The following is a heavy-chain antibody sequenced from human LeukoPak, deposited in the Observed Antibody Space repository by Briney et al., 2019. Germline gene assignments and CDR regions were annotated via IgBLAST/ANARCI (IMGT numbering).Heavy chain of an antibody. CDR2: ISYDGSNK. J-gene: IGHJ4*02. V-gene: IGHV3-30-3*01. CDR1: GFTFSSYA. D-gene: IGHD4-17*01. CDR3: AREPGNYGDYGPPSYYFDY. Sequence: PGGSLRLSCAASGFTFSSYAMHWVRQAPGKGLEWVAVISYDGSNKYYADSVKGRFTISRDNSKNTLYLQMNSLRAEDTAVYYCAREPGNYGDYGPPSYYFDYWGQGTLVTVSS.